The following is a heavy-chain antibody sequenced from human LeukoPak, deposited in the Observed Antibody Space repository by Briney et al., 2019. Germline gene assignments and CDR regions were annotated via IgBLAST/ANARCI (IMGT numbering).Heavy chain of an antibody. D-gene: IGHD3-22*01. CDR2: ISGDGGST. Sequence: GGSLRLSCAASGFTFDDYAMHWVRQAPGKGLEWVSLISGDGGSTYYADSMKGRFTISRDNSKNSLYLQMNSLRTEDTALYYCAKDGSYGRSGYYYGRFDYWGQGTLVTVSS. J-gene: IGHJ4*02. V-gene: IGHV3-43*02. CDR1: GFTFDDYA. CDR3: AKDGSYGRSGYYYGRFDY.